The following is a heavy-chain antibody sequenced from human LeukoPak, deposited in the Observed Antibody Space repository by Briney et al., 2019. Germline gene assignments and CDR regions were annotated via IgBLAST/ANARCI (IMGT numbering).Heavy chain of an antibody. CDR1: GFTFSSYA. Sequence: PGGSLRPSCAASGFTFSSYAMSWVPQAPGKWLEWISAIRGSGGSTYYPDSVKCRFSISRDNSKNTPYLQMNSLRAEDTAVYHCAKGRYYYDNSDAFEIWGQGTMVTVSS. D-gene: IGHD3-22*01. CDR3: AKGRYYYDNSDAFEI. V-gene: IGHV3-23*01. J-gene: IGHJ3*02. CDR2: IRGSGGST.